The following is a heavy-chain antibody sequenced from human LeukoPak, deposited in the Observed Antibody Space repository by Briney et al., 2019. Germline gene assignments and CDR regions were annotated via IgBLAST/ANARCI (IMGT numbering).Heavy chain of an antibody. CDR2: IKQDGSEK. Sequence: PGRSLGLSCAASGFTFSSYWMSWVRQAPGKGLEWVANIKQDGSEKYYVDSVKGRFTISRDNDKNSLFLQMTSLRAEDTAVYYCARVGGRYSPLGYWGQGTLVTVSS. J-gene: IGHJ4*02. CDR3: ARVGGRYSPLGY. V-gene: IGHV3-7*01. CDR1: GFTFSSYW. D-gene: IGHD3-16*02.